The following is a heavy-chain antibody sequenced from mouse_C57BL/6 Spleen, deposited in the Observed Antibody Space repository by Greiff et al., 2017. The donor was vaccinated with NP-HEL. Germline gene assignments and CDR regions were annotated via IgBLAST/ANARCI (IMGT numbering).Heavy chain of an antibody. Sequence: QVQLQQPGAELVKPGASVKLSCKASGYTFTSYWMHWVKQRPGRGLEWIGRIDPNSGGTKYNEKFKSKATLTVDKPSSTAYMQLSSLTSEDSAVYYCARSYTTVVPYWYFDVWGTGTTVTVSS. CDR1: GYTFTSYW. D-gene: IGHD1-1*01. J-gene: IGHJ1*03. V-gene: IGHV1-72*01. CDR3: ARSYTTVVPYWYFDV. CDR2: IDPNSGGT.